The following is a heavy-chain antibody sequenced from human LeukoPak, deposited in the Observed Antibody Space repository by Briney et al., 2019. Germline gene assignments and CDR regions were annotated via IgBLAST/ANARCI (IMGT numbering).Heavy chain of an antibody. J-gene: IGHJ4*02. CDR3: ARGHIVVLTAPDY. D-gene: IGHD2-21*02. CDR2: IDRSGVT. Sequence: PGGSLRLSCAASGFTVHSNYMSWVRQAPGKGLEWVSVIDRSGVTHYADSVKGRFTISRDNAKNTLYLQMSSLRAEDTAVYYCARGHIVVLTAPDYWGQGTLVTVSS. V-gene: IGHV3-53*01. CDR1: GFTVHSNY.